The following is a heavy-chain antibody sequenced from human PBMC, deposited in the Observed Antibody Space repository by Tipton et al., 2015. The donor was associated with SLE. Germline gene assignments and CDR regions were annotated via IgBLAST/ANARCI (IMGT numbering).Heavy chain of an antibody. CDR3: AGELVDYFDF. CDR2: ISYDGSNK. J-gene: IGHJ4*02. V-gene: IGHV3-30*04. CDR1: GFTFSSYA. Sequence: SLRLSCAASGFTFSSYAMHWVRQAPGKGLEWVAVISYDGSNKYYADSVKGRFTISRDNSKNTLYLQMNSLRVEDTAVYYCAGELVDYFDFWGLGTLFTVSS.